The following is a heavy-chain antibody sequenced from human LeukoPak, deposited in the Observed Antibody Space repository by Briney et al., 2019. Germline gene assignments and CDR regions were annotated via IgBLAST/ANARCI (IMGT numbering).Heavy chain of an antibody. D-gene: IGHD3-10*01. CDR2: INHSGST. Sequence: SETLSLTCAVYGGSFSGYYWSWIRQPPGKGLEWIGEINHSGSTNYTPSLKSGVTISVDTSKNQFSLKLSSVTAADTAVYYCASLVMVRGVKFDYWGQGTLVTVSS. J-gene: IGHJ4*02. V-gene: IGHV4-34*01. CDR3: ASLVMVRGVKFDY. CDR1: GGSFSGYY.